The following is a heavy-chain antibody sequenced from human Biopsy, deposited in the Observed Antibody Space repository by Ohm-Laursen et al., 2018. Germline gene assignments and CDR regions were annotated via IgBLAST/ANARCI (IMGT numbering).Heavy chain of an antibody. V-gene: IGHV4-34*01. CDR3: ARGRLRAVARFDY. J-gene: IGHJ4*02. CDR2: INHSGST. CDR1: GGSFSGYY. D-gene: IGHD6-19*01. Sequence: SETLSLTCAVYGGSFSGYYWSWIRQPPGKGLEWIGEINHSGSTNYNPSLKSRVTISVDTSKNQFSLKLSSVTAADTAVHYCARGRLRAVARFDYWGQGTLVTVPS.